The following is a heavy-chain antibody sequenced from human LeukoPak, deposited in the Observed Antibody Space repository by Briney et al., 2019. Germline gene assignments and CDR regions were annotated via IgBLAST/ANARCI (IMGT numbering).Heavy chain of an antibody. CDR2: IYSGGST. J-gene: IGHJ4*02. D-gene: IGHD1-26*01. Sequence: SGGSLRLSCAASGFTVSSNYMSWVRLAPGKGLEWVSVIYSGGSTYYADSVKGRFTISRDNSKNMLYLQMNSLRAEDTAVYYCARGRGVGALDYWGQGTLVTVSS. V-gene: IGHV3-53*01. CDR1: GFTVSSNY. CDR3: ARGRGVGALDY.